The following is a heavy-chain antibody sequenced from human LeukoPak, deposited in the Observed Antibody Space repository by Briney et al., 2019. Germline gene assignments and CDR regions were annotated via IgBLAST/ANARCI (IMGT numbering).Heavy chain of an antibody. CDR2: IVVGSGNT. CDR1: GFTFTSSA. Sequence: GASVKVSCKASGFTFTSSAVQWVRQARGQRLEWIGWIVVGSGNTNYAQKFQERVTITRDMPTSTAYMELSSLRSEDTAVYYCAAGSFSYGSSYWGQGTLVTVSS. J-gene: IGHJ4*02. D-gene: IGHD5-18*01. V-gene: IGHV1-58*01. CDR3: AAGSFSYGSSY.